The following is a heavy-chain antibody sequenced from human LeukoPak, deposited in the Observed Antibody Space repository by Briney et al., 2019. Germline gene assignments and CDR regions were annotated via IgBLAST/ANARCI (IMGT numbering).Heavy chain of an antibody. Sequence: GASVKVSCKASGYTFISYAMNWVRQAPGQGLEWMGWINTNTGNPTYAQGFTGRFVFSLDTSVSTAYLQISSLKAEDTAVYYCARDSLLSDFWSGYRAEYFQHWGQGTLVTVSS. J-gene: IGHJ1*01. CDR3: ARDSLLSDFWSGYRAEYFQH. V-gene: IGHV7-4-1*02. CDR1: GYTFISYA. CDR2: INTNTGNP. D-gene: IGHD3-3*01.